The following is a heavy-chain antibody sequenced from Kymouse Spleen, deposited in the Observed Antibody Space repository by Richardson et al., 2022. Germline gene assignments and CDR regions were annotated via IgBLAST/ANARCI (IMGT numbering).Heavy chain of an antibody. Sequence: QVQLQQWGAGLLKPSETLSLTCAVYGGSFSGYYWSWIRQPPGKGLEWIGEINHSGSTNYNPSLKSRVTISVDTSKNQFSLKLSSVTAADTAVYYCARTGADDYGDLAVWGQGTTVTVSS. J-gene: IGHJ6*02. V-gene: IGHV4-34*01. CDR1: GGSFSGYY. CDR2: INHSGST. CDR3: ARTGADDYGDLAV. D-gene: IGHD4-17*01.